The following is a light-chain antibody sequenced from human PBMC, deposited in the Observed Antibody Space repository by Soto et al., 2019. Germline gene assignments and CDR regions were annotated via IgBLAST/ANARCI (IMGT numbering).Light chain of an antibody. Sequence: DIVMSQSPDSLAVSLGERATIKCKSSQTLSHSSNKRHYRAWYQQKPRQRPRLLISWASTREAGVPARFSAGRSGTDFTLTTTNLQAADVATYYWHQYVSAPQAFGGGTKVEI. V-gene: IGKV4-1*01. CDR3: HQYVSAPQA. J-gene: IGKJ4*01. CDR1: QTLSHSSNKRHY. CDR2: WAS.